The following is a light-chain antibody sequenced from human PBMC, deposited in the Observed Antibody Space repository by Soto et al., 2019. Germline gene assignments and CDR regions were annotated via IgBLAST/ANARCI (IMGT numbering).Light chain of an antibody. CDR1: SSDGGGYDY. CDR2: EVS. CDR3: SSYAGSNDYV. V-gene: IGLV2-8*01. Sequence: QSVLTQPPSASGSPGQSVTISCTGTSSDGGGYDYVSWYQQHPGKAPQPMFYEVSTPPSGVPDRVSGSQTGTTASLTVSGLQAEPEDDYDCSSYAGSNDYVFGTGTKV. J-gene: IGLJ1*01.